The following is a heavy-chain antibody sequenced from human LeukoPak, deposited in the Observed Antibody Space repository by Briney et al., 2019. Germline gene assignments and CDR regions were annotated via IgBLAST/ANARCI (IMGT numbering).Heavy chain of an antibody. Sequence: GGSLRLSCAASGFTVSSNYMSWVRQAPGKGLEWVSVIYSGGSTYYADSVKGRFTISRDNSKNTLYLQMNSLRAEDTAVYYCARVGGYDLAFFGYWGQGTLVTVSS. V-gene: IGHV3-53*01. D-gene: IGHD5-12*01. CDR2: IYSGGST. J-gene: IGHJ4*02. CDR3: ARVGGYDLAFFGY. CDR1: GFTVSSNY.